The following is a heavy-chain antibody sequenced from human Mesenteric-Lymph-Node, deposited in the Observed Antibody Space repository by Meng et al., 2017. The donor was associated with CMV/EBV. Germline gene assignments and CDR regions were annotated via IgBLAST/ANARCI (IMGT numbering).Heavy chain of an antibody. CDR2: IRSKAYGGTT. CDR3: TRAAMIRGLIAWFDP. Sequence: SCSASGFTFGDYGLSWVRQAPGKGLDWVGSIRSKAYGGTTEYAASVKGRFTISRDDSKSIAYLQMSSLKTEDTAVYYCTRAAMIRGLIAWFDPWGQGTLVTVSS. V-gene: IGHV3-49*04. D-gene: IGHD3-10*01. J-gene: IGHJ5*02. CDR1: GFTFGDYG.